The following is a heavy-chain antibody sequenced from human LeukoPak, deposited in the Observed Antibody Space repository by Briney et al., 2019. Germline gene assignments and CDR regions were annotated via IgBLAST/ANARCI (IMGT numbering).Heavy chain of an antibody. CDR2: ISGSGGST. D-gene: IGHD2-2*01. Sequence: EGSLRLSCAASGFTFSSYAMSWVRQAPGKGLEWVSAISGSGGSTYYADSVKGRFTISRDNSKNTLYLQMNSLRAEDTAVYYCAKEKVPAAHNYYYYYGMDVWGQGTTVTVSS. J-gene: IGHJ6*02. CDR1: GFTFSSYA. CDR3: AKEKVPAAHNYYYYYGMDV. V-gene: IGHV3-23*01.